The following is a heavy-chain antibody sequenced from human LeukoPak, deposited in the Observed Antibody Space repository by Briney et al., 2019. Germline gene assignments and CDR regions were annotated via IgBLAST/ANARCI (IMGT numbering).Heavy chain of an antibody. CDR1: GGSISSSSYL. J-gene: IGHJ4*02. Sequence: KPSETLSLTCTVSGGSISSSSYLWAWIRQPPGRGLEWIANIDYSGKTYYNPSLKSRVTIAVDTSKSQFSLRLSSVTATDTAVYYCARHYVWGGNRYYPFESWGQGTLVTVSS. V-gene: IGHV4-39*01. CDR3: ARHYVWGGNRYYPFES. D-gene: IGHD3-16*02. CDR2: IDYSGKT.